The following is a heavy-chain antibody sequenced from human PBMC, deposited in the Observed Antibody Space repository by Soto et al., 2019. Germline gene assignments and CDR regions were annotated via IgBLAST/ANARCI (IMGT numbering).Heavy chain of an antibody. CDR1: GFTFSNAW. Sequence: GGSLRLSCAASGFTFSNAWMNWVRQAPGKGLEWVGRIKSKIAGGTTDYAAPVKGRFTISRDDSKNTPYLQMNSLKTEDTAVYYCTTDPLNYSGYDWDFDYWGQGTLVTVSS. V-gene: IGHV3-15*07. D-gene: IGHD5-12*01. CDR3: TTDPLNYSGYDWDFDY. J-gene: IGHJ4*02. CDR2: IKSKIAGGTT.